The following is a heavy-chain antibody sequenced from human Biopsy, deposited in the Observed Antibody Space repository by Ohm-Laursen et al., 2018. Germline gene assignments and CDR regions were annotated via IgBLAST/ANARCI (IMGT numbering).Heavy chain of an antibody. CDR3: ARARIKTSGVLIPETYYFDS. Sequence: TLSLTCTVSGGSISSYYWSWIRQPPGKGLEWIGHFYSRGSTNYNPSLKSRITMSLDRSKSQVSLRMNSVTAADTAVYYCARARIKTSGVLIPETYYFDSWGQGTLVTVSS. CDR1: GGSISSYY. CDR2: FYSRGST. D-gene: IGHD3-3*01. V-gene: IGHV4-59*01. J-gene: IGHJ4*02.